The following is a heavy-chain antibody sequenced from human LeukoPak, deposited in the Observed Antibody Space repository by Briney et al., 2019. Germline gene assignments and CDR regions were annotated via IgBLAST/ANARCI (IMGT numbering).Heavy chain of an antibody. CDR3: AKPDYYDSSGYYDPGRGGGNGGEVYYFDY. CDR2: ISGSGGST. Sequence: GGSLRLSCAASGFTFSSYAMSWVRQAPGKGLEWVSAISGSGGSTYYADSVKGRFTISRDNSKNTLYLQMNSLRAEDTAVYYCAKPDYYDSSGYYDPGRGGGNGGEVYYFDYWGQGTLVTVSS. J-gene: IGHJ4*02. V-gene: IGHV3-23*01. D-gene: IGHD3-22*01. CDR1: GFTFSSYA.